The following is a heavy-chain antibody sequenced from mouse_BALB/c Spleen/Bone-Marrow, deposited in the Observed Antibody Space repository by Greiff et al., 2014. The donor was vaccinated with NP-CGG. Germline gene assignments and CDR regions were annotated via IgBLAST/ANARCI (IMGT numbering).Heavy chain of an antibody. D-gene: IGHD4-1*01. Sequence: DVMLVESGGGLVQPGGSRKLSCSAPGFSFSSFGMHWVRQAPEKGLEWAAYISSGSITIFYADTVKGRFSISRDNPKNTLFLQMTSLRSEDTAMYYCTRGGNWEDFDYWGQGTTLTVPS. CDR2: ISSGSITI. J-gene: IGHJ2*01. CDR3: TRGGNWEDFDY. V-gene: IGHV5-17*02. CDR1: GFSFSSFG.